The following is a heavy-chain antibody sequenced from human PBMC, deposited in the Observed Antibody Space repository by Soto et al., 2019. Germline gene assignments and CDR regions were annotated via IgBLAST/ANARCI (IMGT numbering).Heavy chain of an antibody. CDR3: AKGWGDY. V-gene: IGHV3-23*01. Sequence: EVQVLEFGGGLGQPGGSLRLSCVASGFTFSSHVMSWVRQAPGKGLEWVSGISVGGGSTYYADSAKGRFTISRDNSKNTLNLQMNSLRAEDTAIYYCAKGWGDYWGQGTLVTVSS. D-gene: IGHD1-26*01. J-gene: IGHJ4*02. CDR2: ISVGGGST. CDR1: GFTFSSHV.